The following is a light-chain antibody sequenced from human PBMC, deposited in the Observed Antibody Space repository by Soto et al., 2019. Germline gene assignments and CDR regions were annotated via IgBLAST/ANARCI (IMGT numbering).Light chain of an antibody. CDR1: RSVTSNY. CDR2: GAS. CDR3: QQYGNSPPNT. Sequence: EIALTQSPGTLSLSPGERATLSCRASRSVTSNYLAWYQLKPGQAPRILIYGASNRATGIPDRFSGSGSGTDFTLTISRLEPEDFGVYFCQQYGNSPPNTFGQGTK. V-gene: IGKV3-20*01. J-gene: IGKJ2*01.